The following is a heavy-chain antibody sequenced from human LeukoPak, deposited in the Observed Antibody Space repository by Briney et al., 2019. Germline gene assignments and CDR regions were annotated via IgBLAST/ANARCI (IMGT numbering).Heavy chain of an antibody. CDR3: ARAGHDYDLWSGYYRPYYFDY. V-gene: IGHV4-59*01. CDR2: IYYSGST. CDR1: GGSISSYY. Sequence: SETLSLTCTVSGGSISSYYWSWIRQPPGKGLEWLGYIYYSGSTNYNPSLKSRVTISVDTSKNQFSLKLSSVTAADTAVYYCARAGHDYDLWSGYYRPYYFDYWGQGALVTVSS. J-gene: IGHJ4*02. D-gene: IGHD3-3*01.